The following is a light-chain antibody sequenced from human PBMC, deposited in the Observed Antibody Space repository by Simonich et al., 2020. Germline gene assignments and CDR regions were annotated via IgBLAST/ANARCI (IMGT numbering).Light chain of an antibody. V-gene: IGLV1-40*01. CDR3: QSYDSSLSGSVV. Sequence: QSVLTQPPSVSGAPGQRVTISCTGSHSNIGAGYDVHWYQQLPGTAPKLLIYGTSNRPSGFPDRFSGSKSGTSASLAITGLQAEDEADYYCQSYDSSLSGSVVFGGGTKLTVL. J-gene: IGLJ2*01. CDR2: GTS. CDR1: HSNIGAGYD.